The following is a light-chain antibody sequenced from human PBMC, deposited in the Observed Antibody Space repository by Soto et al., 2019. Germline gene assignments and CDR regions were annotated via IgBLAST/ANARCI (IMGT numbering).Light chain of an antibody. J-gene: IGKJ1*01. V-gene: IGKV2-28*01. Sequence: EIVMTQSPLSLPVSPGEPASISCRSSQSLLQGDGYTYLDWYLQKPGQSPQLLLYLAFNRASGVTERFSGSGPGTGFKLKISRVEAEDVGVYYCMQALQTPLTFGQGTKVVIK. CDR1: QSLLQGDGYTY. CDR3: MQALQTPLT. CDR2: LAF.